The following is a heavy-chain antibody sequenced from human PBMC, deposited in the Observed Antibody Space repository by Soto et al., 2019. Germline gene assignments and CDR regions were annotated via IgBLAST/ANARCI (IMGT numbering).Heavy chain of an antibody. D-gene: IGHD1-20*01. Sequence: PSETLSLTCTVSGGSVSSGSYYWSWIRQPPGKGLEWVGYIYFGGTTSYNPSLRSRVTISVDTSKNQFSLKLSSVTAADTAVYYCARYKSNYYYGMDVWGQGTTVTVAS. CDR3: ARYKSNYYYGMDV. V-gene: IGHV4-61*01. CDR2: IYFGGTT. CDR1: GGSVSSGSYY. J-gene: IGHJ6*02.